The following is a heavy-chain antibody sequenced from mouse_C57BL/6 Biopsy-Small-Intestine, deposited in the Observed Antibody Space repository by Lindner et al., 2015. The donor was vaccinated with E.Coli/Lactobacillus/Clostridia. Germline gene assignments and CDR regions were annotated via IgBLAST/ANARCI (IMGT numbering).Heavy chain of an antibody. CDR1: GYTFTSHD. CDR2: MNPNDGIT. CDR3: VRRGLSGTRLYYGMDV. J-gene: IGHJ1*01. V-gene: IGHV1-85*01. D-gene: IGHD2-1*01. Sequence: SVKVSCKASGYTFTSHDVNWVRQASGQGLEWMGWMNPNDGITDYALKFQGRITMTRDPSISTAYLELSSLTSEDTAVYYCVRRGLSGTRLYYGMDVWGQGTTVTVSS.